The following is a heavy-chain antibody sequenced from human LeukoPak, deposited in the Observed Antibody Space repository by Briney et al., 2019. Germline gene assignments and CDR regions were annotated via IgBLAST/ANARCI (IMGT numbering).Heavy chain of an antibody. CDR2: IYYSGST. J-gene: IGHJ5*02. V-gene: IGHV4-39*07. Sequence: PSETLSLTCTVSGGSISSSSYYWGWIRQPPGKGLEWIGSIYYSGSTYYNPSLKSRVTISVDTSKNQFSLKLSSVTAADTAVYYCARVGSGWYLNWFDPWGQGTLVTVSS. D-gene: IGHD6-19*01. CDR3: ARVGSGWYLNWFDP. CDR1: GGSISSSSYY.